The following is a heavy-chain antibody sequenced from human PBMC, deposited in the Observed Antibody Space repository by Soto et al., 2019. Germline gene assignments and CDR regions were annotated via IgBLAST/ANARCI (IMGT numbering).Heavy chain of an antibody. D-gene: IGHD5-12*01. CDR2: IYYSGST. CDR3: ARDKKVATGAFDS. V-gene: IGHV4-61*08. J-gene: IGHJ4*02. Sequence: SETLSLTCTVSGGSVSSGDYYWSWIRQPPGKGLEWIGNIYYSGSTNYNPSLKSRATISVDTSKNQFSLKLSSVTAADTAVYYCARDKKVATGAFDSWGQGTLVTVSS. CDR1: GGSVSSGDYY.